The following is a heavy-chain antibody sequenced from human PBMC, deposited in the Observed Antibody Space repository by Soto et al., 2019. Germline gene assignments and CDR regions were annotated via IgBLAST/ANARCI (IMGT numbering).Heavy chain of an antibody. D-gene: IGHD2-2*01. CDR3: VRAPGYYYMDV. CDR2: NHYSGGT. CDR1: GVSISNYY. V-gene: IGHV4-59*01. Sequence: QVQLQESGPGLVKPSETLSLTCAVSGVSISNYYWSWIRQPPGRGLEWIGYNHYSGGTNYNPSLKSRVIISLDTSTNQFLLKLSSVTAADTAVYYCVRAPGYYYMDVWGQGTTVTVSS. J-gene: IGHJ6*03.